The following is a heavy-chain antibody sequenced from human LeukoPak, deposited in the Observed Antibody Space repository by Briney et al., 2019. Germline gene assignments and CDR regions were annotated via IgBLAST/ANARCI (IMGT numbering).Heavy chain of an antibody. V-gene: IGHV5-51*01. CDR3: VRLKGSYGYPGDY. CDR2: IYPGDSDT. D-gene: IGHD5-18*01. J-gene: IGHJ4*02. Sequence: GESLKISRKGSGYSFTSYWIGWVRRMPGKGLEWMGIIYPGDSDTRYSPSFQGQVTISADKSISTAYLQWSSLKASDTAMYYCVRLKGSYGYPGDYWGQGTLVTVSS. CDR1: GYSFTSYW.